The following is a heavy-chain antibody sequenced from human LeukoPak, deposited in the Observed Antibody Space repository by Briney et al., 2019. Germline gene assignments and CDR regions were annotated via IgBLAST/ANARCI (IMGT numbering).Heavy chain of an antibody. D-gene: IGHD1-26*01. V-gene: IGHV3-23*01. CDR3: ARDPYSGSYADLFDY. J-gene: IGHJ4*02. Sequence: GGSLRLSCAASGFTFSSHGMNWVRQAPGKGLEWVSGISGSGGDTYYADSVKGRFTISRDNSKNTLYLQMNSLRAEDTAVYYCARDPYSGSYADLFDYWGQGTLVTVSS. CDR2: ISGSGGDT. CDR1: GFTFSSHG.